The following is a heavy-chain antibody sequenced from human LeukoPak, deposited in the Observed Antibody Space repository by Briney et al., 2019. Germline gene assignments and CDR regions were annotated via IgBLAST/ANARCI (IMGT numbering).Heavy chain of an antibody. CDR2: IFTSGST. V-gene: IGHV4-61*02. CDR3: ARVVWAVAGHAFDI. D-gene: IGHD6-19*01. J-gene: IGHJ3*02. CDR1: GGSISSGSYY. Sequence: SETLSLTCTVSGGSISSGSYYWSWIRQPAGKGLEWIGRIFTSGSTNYNPSLKSRLTMSLDTSKNQFSLKLTSVSAADTAMYYCARVVWAVAGHAFDIWGQGTMVIVSS.